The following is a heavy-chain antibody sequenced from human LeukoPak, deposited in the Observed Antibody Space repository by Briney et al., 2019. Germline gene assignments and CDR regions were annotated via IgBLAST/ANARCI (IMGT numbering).Heavy chain of an antibody. D-gene: IGHD1-14*01. CDR1: GGSISPYY. Sequence: SETLSLTCTVSGGSISPYYWSWIRQPPGKGLEWIGYVSHSGSTNYNLSLGSRVTIPVDTSKNQFSLKLTSVTAADTAVYFCARGGNYYYHGMDVWGQGTTVTVSS. J-gene: IGHJ6*02. CDR2: VSHSGST. V-gene: IGHV4-59*01. CDR3: ARGGNYYYHGMDV.